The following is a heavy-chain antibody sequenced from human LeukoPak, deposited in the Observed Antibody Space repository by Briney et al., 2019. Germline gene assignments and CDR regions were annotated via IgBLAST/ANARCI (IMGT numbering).Heavy chain of an antibody. D-gene: IGHD3-3*01. CDR2: IYTGGIT. Sequence: GGSLRLSCAASGFTVRTNYMSWVRQAPGKGLEWVSVIYTGGITYYADCVKGRFTISRDNSKNTLYLQMNILRAEDTAVYYCAKGAIFGVISYFDYWCQGTLVTVSS. J-gene: IGHJ4*02. CDR3: AKGAIFGVISYFDY. V-gene: IGHV3-53*01. CDR1: GFTVRTNY.